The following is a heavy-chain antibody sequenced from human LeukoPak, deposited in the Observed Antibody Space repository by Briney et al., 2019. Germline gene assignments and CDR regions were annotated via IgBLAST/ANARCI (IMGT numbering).Heavy chain of an antibody. V-gene: IGHV4-39*01. Sequence: SSETLSLTCTVSGGSISSYYWGWIRQPPGKGLEWIGSIYYSGSTYYNPSLKSRVTISVDTSKNQFSLKLSSVTAADTAVYYCAGGRITMIVGWGQGTLVTVSS. J-gene: IGHJ4*02. CDR3: AGGRITMIVG. D-gene: IGHD3-22*01. CDR1: GGSISSYY. CDR2: IYYSGST.